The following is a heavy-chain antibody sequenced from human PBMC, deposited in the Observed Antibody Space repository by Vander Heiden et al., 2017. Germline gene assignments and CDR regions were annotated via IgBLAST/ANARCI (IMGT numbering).Heavy chain of an antibody. CDR3: ARDTESLSRYCSSTSCPDFYYYYGMDV. Sequence: QVQLVQSGAEVKKPGASVKVSCKASGYTFTSYYMHWVRQAPGKGLEWMGIINPSGGSTSYAQKFQGRVTMTRDTSTSTVYMELSSLRSEDTAVYYCARDTESLSRYCSSTSCPDFYYYYGMDVWGQGTTVTVSS. V-gene: IGHV1-46*01. CDR2: INPSGGST. D-gene: IGHD2-2*01. CDR1: GYTFTSYY. J-gene: IGHJ6*02.